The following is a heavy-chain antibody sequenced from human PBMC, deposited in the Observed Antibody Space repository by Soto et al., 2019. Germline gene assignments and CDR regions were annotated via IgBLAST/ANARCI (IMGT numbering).Heavy chain of an antibody. Sequence: LRLSCAASEFTISSYAMHWVRQAPGKGLEWVAVISYDGSSKYNTDSVKGPFTVSRDKSKNTVYLQMHSLTVGDTAVYYCARDAVAMDHWGQGTLVTVSS. V-gene: IGHV3-30-3*01. CDR3: ARDAVAMDH. J-gene: IGHJ4*02. CDR1: EFTISSYA. D-gene: IGHD6-19*01. CDR2: ISYDGSSK.